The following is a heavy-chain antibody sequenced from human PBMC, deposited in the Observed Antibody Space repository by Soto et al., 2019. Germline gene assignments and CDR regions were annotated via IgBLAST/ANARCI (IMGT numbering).Heavy chain of an antibody. CDR1: GFTFRSYA. J-gene: IGHJ4*02. Sequence: VGSLRLSCAASGFTFRSYAMSWVRQTPGKGLEWVSSISANGGSTYYADSVKGRFTISRDNSKNTLYLQMNSLRAEDTAIYYCAKDNTSSWYWDFWGQGTLVSVSS. V-gene: IGHV3-23*01. D-gene: IGHD6-13*01. CDR2: ISANGGST. CDR3: AKDNTSSWYWDF.